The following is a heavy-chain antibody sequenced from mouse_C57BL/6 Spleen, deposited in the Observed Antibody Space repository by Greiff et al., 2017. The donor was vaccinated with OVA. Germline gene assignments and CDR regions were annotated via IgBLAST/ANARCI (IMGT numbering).Heavy chain of an antibody. J-gene: IGHJ3*01. CDR2: ISSGSSTF. V-gene: IGHV5-17*01. Sequence: EVKLVESGGGLVKPGGSLKLSCAASGFTFSDYGMHWVRQAPEKGLEWVAYISSGSSTFYYADTVKGRFTIARDNAKNTLFLQMTSLRSEDTAMYYCARPYYDGSSSFAYWGQGTLVTVSA. D-gene: IGHD1-1*01. CDR3: ARPYYDGSSSFAY. CDR1: GFTFSDYG.